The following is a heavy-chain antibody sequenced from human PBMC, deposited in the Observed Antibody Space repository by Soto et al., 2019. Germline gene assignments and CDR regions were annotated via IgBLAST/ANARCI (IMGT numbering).Heavy chain of an antibody. V-gene: IGHV4-61*08. J-gene: IGHJ5*02. CDR2: IYHSGST. CDR1: GAPITSGAYS. CDR3: ARSFYP. Sequence: SETLSLSCTVSGAPITSGAYSWNWIRQAPGKGLEWIGYIYHSGSTHYNPSLTSRVTISVDMSKNRLSLTLTSVTAADTAVYYCARSFYPWGQGTLVTVSS.